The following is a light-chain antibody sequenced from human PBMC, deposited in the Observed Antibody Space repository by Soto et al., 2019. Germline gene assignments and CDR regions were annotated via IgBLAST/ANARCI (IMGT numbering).Light chain of an antibody. CDR1: SSDVGGYNY. CDR3: CSYAGSNFVV. CDR2: EVS. V-gene: IGLV2-8*01. J-gene: IGLJ2*01. Sequence: QSALTQPPSASGSPGQSVTISCTGTSSDVGGYNYVSWYQQHPGKAPKLMIYEVSKRPSGVPDRFSGSKSGNTASLTVSGLQAEDEADYYCCSYAGSNFVVFGGGPQRTV.